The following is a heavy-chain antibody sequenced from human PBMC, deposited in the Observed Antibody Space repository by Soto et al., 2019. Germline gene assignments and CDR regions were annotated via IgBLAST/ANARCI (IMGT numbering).Heavy chain of an antibody. CDR2: ISSNGGST. CDR1: GFTFSSYA. J-gene: IGHJ4*02. D-gene: IGHD6-13*01. Sequence: PGGSLRLSCSASGFTFSSYAMHWVRQAPGKGLEYVSAISSNGGSTYYADSVKGRFTISRDNSKNTLYLQMSSLRAEDTAVYYCVKDRVAAAGTFDYWGPGTLVTLSS. V-gene: IGHV3-64D*08. CDR3: VKDRVAAAGTFDY.